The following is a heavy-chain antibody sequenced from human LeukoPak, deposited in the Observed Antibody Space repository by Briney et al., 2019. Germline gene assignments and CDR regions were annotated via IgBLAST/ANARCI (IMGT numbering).Heavy chain of an antibody. J-gene: IGHJ4*02. CDR3: ASGLYDLKAALIFDY. V-gene: IGHV4-61*01. CDR2: IYYSGST. CDR1: GDSISSGSYY. Sequence: KPSQTLSLTCTVSGDSISSGSYYWSWIRQPPGKGLEWIGYIYYSGSTNYNPSLKSRVTISVDTSKNQFSLKLSSVTAADTAVYYCASGLYDLKAALIFDYWGQGTLVTVSS. D-gene: IGHD3-3*01.